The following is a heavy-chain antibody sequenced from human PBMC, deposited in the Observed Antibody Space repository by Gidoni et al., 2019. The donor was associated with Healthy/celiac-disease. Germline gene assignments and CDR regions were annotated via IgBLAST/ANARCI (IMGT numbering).Heavy chain of an antibody. CDR1: GFTFSSYS. D-gene: IGHD1-26*01. CDR2: ISSSSSYI. CDR3: ARDCLSGSYSPAWFDP. Sequence: EVQLVASGGGLVKPGGSLRLSCAASGFTFSSYSMNWVRQGPGKGLEWVSSISSSSSYIYYADSVKGRFTISRDNAKNSLYLQMNSLRAEDTAVYYCARDCLSGSYSPAWFDPWGQGTLVTVSS. J-gene: IGHJ5*02. V-gene: IGHV3-21*01.